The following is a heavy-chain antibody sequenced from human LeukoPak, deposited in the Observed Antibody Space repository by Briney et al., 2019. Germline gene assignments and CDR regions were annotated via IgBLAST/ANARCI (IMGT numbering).Heavy chain of an antibody. Sequence: GASVKVSCKASGYTFTSYGISWVRQAPGQGLEWMGWISAYNGNTNYAQKLQGRVTMTTDISTSTAYMELRSLRSDDTAVYYCARDVSPDRYYYDSSGYFGYWGQGTLVTVSS. CDR3: ARDVSPDRYYYDSSGYFGY. CDR1: GYTFTSYG. V-gene: IGHV1-18*01. D-gene: IGHD3-22*01. J-gene: IGHJ4*02. CDR2: ISAYNGNT.